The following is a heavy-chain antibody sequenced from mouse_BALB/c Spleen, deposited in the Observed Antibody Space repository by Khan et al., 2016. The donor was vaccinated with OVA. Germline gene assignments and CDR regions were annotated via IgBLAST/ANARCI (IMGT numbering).Heavy chain of an antibody. Sequence: QVRLQQSGPGLVPPSQSLSITCTTSGFSFTNYGVHWVRQSPGKGLEWLVVIRRDGSTIYNSALKSRLTISKDNSKSQVFLKMNSLQTDDTTMYFCARQPYYHYNIMDYWGQGTSVTVSS. J-gene: IGHJ4*01. D-gene: IGHD2-10*01. CDR1: GFSFTNYG. CDR2: IRRDGST. CDR3: ARQPYYHYNIMDY. V-gene: IGHV2-6-1*01.